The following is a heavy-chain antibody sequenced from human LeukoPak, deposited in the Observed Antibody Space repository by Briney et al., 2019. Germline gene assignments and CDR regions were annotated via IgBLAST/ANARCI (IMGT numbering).Heavy chain of an antibody. CDR1: GGSISSGGYY. CDR2: IYYSGSN. J-gene: IGHJ2*01. Sequence: PSQTLSLTCTVPGGSISSGGYYWSWIRQHPGKGLEWIGYIYYSGSNYYTPSLKSRVTISIDTSKNQFSLKLSSVTAADTAVYYCASGSSGWLWYFDLWGRGTLVTVSS. D-gene: IGHD6-19*01. V-gene: IGHV4-31*03. CDR3: ASGSSGWLWYFDL.